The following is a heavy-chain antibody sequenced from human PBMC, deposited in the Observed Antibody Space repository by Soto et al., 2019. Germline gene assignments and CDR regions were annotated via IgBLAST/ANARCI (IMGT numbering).Heavy chain of an antibody. J-gene: IGHJ4*02. V-gene: IGHV3-23*01. CDR1: GFTFSSYA. Sequence: QSGGSLRLSCAASGFTFSSYAMSWVRQAPGKGLEWVSAISGSGGSTYYADSVKGRFTISRDNSKNTLYLQMNSLRAEDTAVYYCALDPRYCSGGSCFDYWGQGTLVTVSS. CDR3: ALDPRYCSGGSCFDY. D-gene: IGHD2-15*01. CDR2: ISGSGGST.